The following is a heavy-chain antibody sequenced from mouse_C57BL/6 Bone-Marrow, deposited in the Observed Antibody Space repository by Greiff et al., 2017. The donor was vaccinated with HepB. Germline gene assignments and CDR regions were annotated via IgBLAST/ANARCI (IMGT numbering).Heavy chain of an antibody. CDR1: GFTFSSYA. CDR2: ISDGGSYT. V-gene: IGHV5-4*01. CDR3: AELGRDY. D-gene: IGHD4-1*01. J-gene: IGHJ2*01. Sequence: DVQLVESGGGLVKPGGSLKLSCAASGFTFSSYAMSWVRQTPEKRLEWVATISDGGSYTYYPDNVKGRFTISRDNAKNNLYLQMSHLKSEDTAMYYGAELGRDYWGQGTTLTVSS.